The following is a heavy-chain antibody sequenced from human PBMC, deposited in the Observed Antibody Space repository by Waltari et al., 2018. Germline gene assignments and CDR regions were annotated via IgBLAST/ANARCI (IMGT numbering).Heavy chain of an antibody. J-gene: IGHJ4*02. CDR2: IKQDGSEK. Sequence: EVQLVESGGGLVQPGGSLRLSCAASGFTSSSYWMSWVRQAPGKGLEWVANIKQDGSEKYYVDSVKGRFTIYRDNAKNSLYLQMNSLRAEDTAVYYCARSMYYDFWSGYTYFDYWGQGTLVTVSS. D-gene: IGHD3-3*01. CDR1: GFTSSSYW. V-gene: IGHV3-7*01. CDR3: ARSMYYDFWSGYTYFDY.